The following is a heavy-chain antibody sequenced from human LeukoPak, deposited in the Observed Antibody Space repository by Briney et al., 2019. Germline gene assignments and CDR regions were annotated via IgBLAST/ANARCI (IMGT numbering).Heavy chain of an antibody. V-gene: IGHV4-34*01. Sequence: SETLSLTCAVSGGSFSGYYWSWIRQPPGKGLEWIGEINHSGSTNYNPSLKSRVTISVDTSKNQFSLKLNSVTAADTAVYYCGRGRLRVAVAGTRYFDLWGRGTLVTVSS. J-gene: IGHJ2*01. D-gene: IGHD6-19*01. CDR2: INHSGST. CDR1: GGSFSGYY. CDR3: GRGRLRVAVAGTRYFDL.